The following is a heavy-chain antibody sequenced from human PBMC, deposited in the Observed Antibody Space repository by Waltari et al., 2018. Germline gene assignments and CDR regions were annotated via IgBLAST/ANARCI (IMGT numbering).Heavy chain of an antibody. CDR3: ARGGTVTDFDY. CDR1: GFTFSSYG. D-gene: IGHD4-17*01. V-gene: IGHV3-33*01. J-gene: IGHJ4*01. Sequence: QVQLVESGGGVVQPGRSLRLSCAASGFTFSSYGMHWVRQAPGKGLEWVAVIWYDGSNKYYADSVKGRFTISRENAKNSLHLQMNALRAEDTAVYYCARGGTVTDFDYWGHGTLVIVSS. CDR2: IWYDGSNK.